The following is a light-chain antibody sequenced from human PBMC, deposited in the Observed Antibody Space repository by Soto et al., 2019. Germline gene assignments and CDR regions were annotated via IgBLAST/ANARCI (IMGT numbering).Light chain of an antibody. CDR3: HQYGNSPYT. CDR1: QSISSW. J-gene: IGKJ2*01. V-gene: IGKV1-5*01. Sequence: DIQMTQSPSTLSASVGDRVTITCRASQSISSWLAWYQQKPGKAPNLLIYDASSLESGVPSRFSGSGSGTEFTLTISSLQPDDFAVYFCHQYGNSPYTFGQGTRLE. CDR2: DAS.